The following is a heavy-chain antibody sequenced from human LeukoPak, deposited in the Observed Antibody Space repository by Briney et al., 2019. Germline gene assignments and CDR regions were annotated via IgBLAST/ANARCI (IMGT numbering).Heavy chain of an antibody. V-gene: IGHV3-48*01. J-gene: IGHJ4*02. CDR2: ISSSSSTI. CDR3: ARAVSYSSGWYGMRYYFDY. Sequence: GGSLRLSGAASGFTFSSYSMNWVRQAPGKGLEWVSYISSSSSTIYYADSVKGRFTISRDNAKNSLYLQMNSLRAEDTAVYYCARAVSYSSGWYGMRYYFDYWGQGTLVTVSS. CDR1: GFTFSSYS. D-gene: IGHD6-19*01.